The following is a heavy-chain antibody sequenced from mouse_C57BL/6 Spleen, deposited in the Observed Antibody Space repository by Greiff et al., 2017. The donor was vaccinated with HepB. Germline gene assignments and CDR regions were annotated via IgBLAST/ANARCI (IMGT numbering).Heavy chain of an antibody. CDR1: GYTFTSYW. V-gene: IGHV1-50*01. CDR3: ARAGTEGYAMDY. Sequence: VQLQQPGAELVKPGASVKLSCKASGYTFTSYWMQWVKQRPGQGLEWIGEIDPSDSYTNYNQKFKGKATLTVDTSSSTAYMQLSSLTSEDSAVYYCARAGTEGYAMDYWGQGTSVTVSS. D-gene: IGHD4-1*01. CDR2: IDPSDSYT. J-gene: IGHJ4*01.